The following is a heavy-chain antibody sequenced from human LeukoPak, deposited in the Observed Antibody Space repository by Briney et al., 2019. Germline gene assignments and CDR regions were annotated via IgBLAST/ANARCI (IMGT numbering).Heavy chain of an antibody. CDR1: GGSISSGGYS. J-gene: IGHJ4*02. CDR2: IYQNGNT. Sequence: SETLSLTCAVSGGSISSGGYSWSWIRQPPGKGLEWIGYIYQNGNTYYNPSLKSRVTMSVDTSKNQFSLKLSSVTAADTAVYYCARVDLYSIDYWGQGTLVTVSS. D-gene: IGHD6-13*01. V-gene: IGHV4-30-2*01. CDR3: ARVDLYSIDY.